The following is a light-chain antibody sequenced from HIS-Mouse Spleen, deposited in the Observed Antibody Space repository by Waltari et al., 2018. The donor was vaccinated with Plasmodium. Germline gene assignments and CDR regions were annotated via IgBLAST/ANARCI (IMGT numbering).Light chain of an antibody. CDR1: RSAVGRYNL. CDR3: CSYAGSSTYV. CDR2: EGS. Sequence: QSALTQPASVSGSPGQSITISCTGTRSAVGRYNLVPWYQQHPGKAPKLMIYEGSKRPSGVSNRFSGSKSGNTASLTISGLQAEDEADYYCCSYAGSSTYVFGTGTKVTVL. J-gene: IGLJ1*01. V-gene: IGLV2-23*01.